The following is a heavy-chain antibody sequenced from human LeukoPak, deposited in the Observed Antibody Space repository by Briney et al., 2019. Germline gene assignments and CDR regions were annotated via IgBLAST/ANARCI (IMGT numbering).Heavy chain of an antibody. CDR1: GFDFSNYD. J-gene: IGHJ6*03. Sequence: GGSLRLSCTASGFDFSNYDFHWVRQPRGKGLEWVSHIDTAGSTYYPGSAKGRFTISRPNAKKPLYLQMNNLRVEDTALYFCARGSPWSYYYMDVWGVGTAVSVS. CDR3: ARGSPWSYYYMDV. CDR2: IDTAGST. V-gene: IGHV3-13*01. D-gene: IGHD3-3*01.